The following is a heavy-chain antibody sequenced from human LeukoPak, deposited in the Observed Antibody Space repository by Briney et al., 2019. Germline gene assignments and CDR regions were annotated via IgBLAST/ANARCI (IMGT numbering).Heavy chain of an antibody. CDR1: GFTFSTFA. D-gene: IGHD3-9*01. J-gene: IGHJ3*02. CDR2: ISANAGST. CDR3: AIREYDILTGDDGALDI. V-gene: IGHV3-23*01. Sequence: GRSLRLSCAASGFTFSTFAMSWARQAPRKGLEWVSIISANAGSTYYAETVKGRFNISRDNTKNTLYLQMNSLSAEDTAVYCCAIREYDILTGDDGALDIWGQGTMVTVSS.